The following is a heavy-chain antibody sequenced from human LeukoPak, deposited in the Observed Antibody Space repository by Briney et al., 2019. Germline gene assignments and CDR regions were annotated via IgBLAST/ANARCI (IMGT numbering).Heavy chain of an antibody. CDR3: ARDSSGYTFDY. CDR1: GFTFSSYA. D-gene: IGHD3-22*01. J-gene: IGHJ4*02. CDR2: ISSNGGST. Sequence: GGSLRLSCAASGFTFSSYAMHWVRQAPGKGLEYVSAISSNGGSTYYANSVKGRFTISRDNSKNTLYLQMGSLRAEDMAVYYCARDSSGYTFDYWGQGTLATVSS. V-gene: IGHV3-64*01.